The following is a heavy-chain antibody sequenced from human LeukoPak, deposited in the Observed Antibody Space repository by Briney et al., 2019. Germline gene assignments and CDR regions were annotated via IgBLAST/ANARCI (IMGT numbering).Heavy chain of an antibody. D-gene: IGHD3-3*01. CDR2: ISSSSSI. CDR1: GFTFSSYS. Sequence: PGGSLRLSCAASGFTFSSYSMNWVRQAPGKGLEWVSYISSSSSIYYADSLKGRFTISRDDAKNSLYLQMNSLRAEDTAVYYCARVVLRFPSGDYYYYMDVWGKGTTVTVSS. V-gene: IGHV3-48*04. CDR3: ARVVLRFPSGDYYYYMDV. J-gene: IGHJ6*03.